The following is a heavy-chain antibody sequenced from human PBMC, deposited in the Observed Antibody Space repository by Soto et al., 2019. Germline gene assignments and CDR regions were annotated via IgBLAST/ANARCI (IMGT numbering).Heavy chain of an antibody. CDR2: ISSSSSYT. CDR1: GFTFSDYY. D-gene: IGHD2-2*01. J-gene: IGHJ6*02. CDR3: ARYCSSTSCYSGGYYYGMDV. V-gene: IGHV3-11*06. Sequence: GGSLRISCAASGFTFSDYYMSWIRQAPGKGLEWISYISSSSSYTNYADSVKGRFTISRDNAKNSLYLQMNSLRAEDTAVYYCARYCSSTSCYSGGYYYGMDVWGQGTTVTLSS.